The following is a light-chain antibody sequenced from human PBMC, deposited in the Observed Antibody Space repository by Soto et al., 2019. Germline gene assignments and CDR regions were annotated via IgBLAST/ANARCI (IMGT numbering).Light chain of an antibody. V-gene: IGKV3-20*01. CDR2: GAS. CDR3: HQYGSSPSYT. Sequence: EIVLTQSPGTLSLSPGERATLSCRASQSASSSYLAWYQQKPGQAPRLLIYGASSRATGIPDRFSGSGSGTDFTLTISRLEPEDFAVYYCHQYGSSPSYTFGQGTKLAIK. CDR1: QSASSSY. J-gene: IGKJ2*01.